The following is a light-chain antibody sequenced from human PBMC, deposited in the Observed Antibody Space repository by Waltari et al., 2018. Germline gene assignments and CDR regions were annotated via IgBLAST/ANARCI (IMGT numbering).Light chain of an antibody. V-gene: IGLV2-14*01. Sequence: SALTQPASVSGSPGQSFNISCTGTSSNVGFYDYVPWYQQHPGKAPKLMIYDVSVRPSGVSNRFSGSKSGNTASLTISGLQADDEADYYCNSYAGSSSWVFGGGTKLTVL. CDR1: SSNVGFYDY. CDR2: DVS. CDR3: NSYAGSSSWV. J-gene: IGLJ3*02.